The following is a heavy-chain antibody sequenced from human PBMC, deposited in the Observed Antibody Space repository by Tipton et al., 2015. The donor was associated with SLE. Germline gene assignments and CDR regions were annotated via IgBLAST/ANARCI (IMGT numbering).Heavy chain of an antibody. V-gene: IGHV3-23*03. CDR1: GFTFSSYA. Sequence: SLRLSCAASGFTFSSYAMSWVRQAPGKGLEWVSVIYSGGSTYYADSVKGRFTISRDNSKNTLYLQMSSLRADDTAVYYCARDLTGLGFDYSGQGTLVTVSS. J-gene: IGHJ4*02. D-gene: IGHD1-20*01. CDR2: IYSGGST. CDR3: ARDLTGLGFDY.